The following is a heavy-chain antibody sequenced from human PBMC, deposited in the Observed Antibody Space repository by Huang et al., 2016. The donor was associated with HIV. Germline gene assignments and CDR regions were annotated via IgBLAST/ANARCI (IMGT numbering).Heavy chain of an antibody. CDR2: CNHRGLS. CDR1: GGSLSDYY. J-gene: IGHJ4*02. D-gene: IGHD2-21*02. CDR3: ARPRMTATSSDSTWSFFDS. V-gene: IGHV4-34*02. Sequence: QVQLQQWGAGLLKPSGVLSLKCAVYGGSLSDYYWTWIRQSPGKGLGWIGECNHRGLSTYNPSLRSRVTMSVDMSKNQFSLNLTSLTVADTAVYYCARPRMTATSSDSTWSFFDSWGQGTLVIVSS.